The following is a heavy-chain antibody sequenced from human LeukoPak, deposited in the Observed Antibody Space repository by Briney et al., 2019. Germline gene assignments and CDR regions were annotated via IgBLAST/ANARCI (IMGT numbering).Heavy chain of an antibody. CDR1: GGSISSYY. V-gene: IGHV4-59*01. Sequence: PSETLSLTCIVSGGSISSYYCSWIRQPPGKGLEWIGYIYYSGRTNYNPSLKSRVTMSVDTSKNQFSLKLSSVTAADTAFYYCARGPTRYYFDYWGQGTLVTVSS. CDR2: IYYSGRT. D-gene: IGHD5-12*01. J-gene: IGHJ4*02. CDR3: ARGPTRYYFDY.